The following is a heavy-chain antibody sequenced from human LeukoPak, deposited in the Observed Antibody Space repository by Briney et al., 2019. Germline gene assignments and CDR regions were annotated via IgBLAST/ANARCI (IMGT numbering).Heavy chain of an antibody. CDR2: IIPIFGTA. V-gene: IGHV1-69*05. CDR3: ARDLWGSSGVSFDY. D-gene: IGHD3-22*01. CDR1: RGTFSSYA. Sequence: SVKVSCKASRGTFSSYAISWVRQAPGQGLEWMGRIIPIFGTANYAQKLQGRVTMTTDTSTSTAYMELRSLRSDDTAVYYCARDLWGSSGVSFDYWGQGTLVTVSS. J-gene: IGHJ4*02.